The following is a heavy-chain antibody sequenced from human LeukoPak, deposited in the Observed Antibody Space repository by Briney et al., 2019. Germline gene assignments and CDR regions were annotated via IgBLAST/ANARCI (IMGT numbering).Heavy chain of an antibody. Sequence: ASVKVSCKASGYTFTSYDINWVRQATGQGLEWMGWMNPNSGNTGYAQKFQGRVTMTRNTSISTAYMELSSLRSEDTAVYYCARGRRAAAGRGFDPWGQGTLVTVSS. V-gene: IGHV1-8*01. J-gene: IGHJ5*02. CDR1: GYTFTSYD. CDR3: ARGRRAAAGRGFDP. D-gene: IGHD6-13*01. CDR2: MNPNSGNT.